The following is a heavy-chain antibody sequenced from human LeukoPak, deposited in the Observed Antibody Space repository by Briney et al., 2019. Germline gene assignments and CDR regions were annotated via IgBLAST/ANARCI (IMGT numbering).Heavy chain of an antibody. V-gene: IGHV3-33*01. CDR2: IWYDGSNK. D-gene: IGHD6-6*01. J-gene: IGHJ3*02. CDR3: ARYRIAADDAFDI. CDR1: GFTFSSYG. Sequence: GGSLRLSCAASGFTFSSYGMHWVRQAPGKGLEWVAVIWYDGSNKYYADSVKGRFTISRDNSKNTPYLQMNSLRAEDTAVYYCARYRIAADDAFDIWGQGTMVTVSS.